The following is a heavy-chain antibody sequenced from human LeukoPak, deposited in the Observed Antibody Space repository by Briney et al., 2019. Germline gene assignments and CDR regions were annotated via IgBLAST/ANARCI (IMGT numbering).Heavy chain of an antibody. J-gene: IGHJ4*02. CDR1: GFTFSSYW. CDR2: IKSKTDGGTT. D-gene: IGHD3-3*01. Sequence: GGSLRLSCAASGFTFSSYWMSWVRQAPGKGLEWVGRIKSKTDGGTTDYAAPVKGSFTISRDDSKNTLYLQMNSLKTEDTAVYYCTTHYYDFWSGYYSFDYWGQGTLVTVSS. V-gene: IGHV3-15*01. CDR3: TTHYYDFWSGYYSFDY.